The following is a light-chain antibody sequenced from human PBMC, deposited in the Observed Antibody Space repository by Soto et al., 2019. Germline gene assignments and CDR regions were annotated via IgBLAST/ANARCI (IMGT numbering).Light chain of an antibody. Sequence: EVLMTQSPDTLSVSPGERATLSCWASQSVSSKLAWYQQKPGQAPRLLIYGASTRATGIPARLSGSGYGTELTITISSIENEDIEVYYCQHRMNWPLTFGQGKRLEIK. J-gene: IGKJ5*01. CDR1: QSVSSK. CDR3: QHRMNWPLT. CDR2: GAS. V-gene: IGKV3-15*01.